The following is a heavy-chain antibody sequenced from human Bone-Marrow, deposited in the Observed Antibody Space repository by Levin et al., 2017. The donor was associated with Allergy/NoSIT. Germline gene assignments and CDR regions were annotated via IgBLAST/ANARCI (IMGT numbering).Heavy chain of an antibody. V-gene: IGHV1-69*13. CDR2: IIPIFDIP. CDR3: ALDYYDASGYYRRDY. D-gene: IGHD3-22*01. J-gene: IGHJ4*02. Sequence: ASVKVSCEASGGTFNTYSISWVRQAPGQGLEWMGGIIPIFDIPNYAQKFQDRLTITADESTSTAYMELSSLRSDDTAVYYCALDYYDASGYYRRDYWGQGTLVTVSS. CDR1: GGTFNTYS.